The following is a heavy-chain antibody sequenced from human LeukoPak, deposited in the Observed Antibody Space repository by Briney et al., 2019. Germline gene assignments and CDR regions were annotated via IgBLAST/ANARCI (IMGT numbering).Heavy chain of an antibody. CDR3: AKNVDWLPPNDY. J-gene: IGHJ4*02. D-gene: IGHD3-9*01. CDR2: ISGSGGSP. V-gene: IGHV3-23*01. Sequence: GGSLRLSCAASGFTVSSYGMSWVRQAPGKGLEWVSAISGSGGSPYYADSVKGRFTISRDNSKNTLYLQMNSLRAEDTAVYYCAKNVDWLPPNDYWGQGTLVTVSS. CDR1: GFTVSSYG.